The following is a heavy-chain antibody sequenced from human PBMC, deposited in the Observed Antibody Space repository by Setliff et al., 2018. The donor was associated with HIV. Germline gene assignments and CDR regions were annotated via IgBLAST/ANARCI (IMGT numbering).Heavy chain of an antibody. V-gene: IGHV4-59*11. D-gene: IGHD2-8*02. CDR2: IYYSGST. CDR1: GGSIRSHY. J-gene: IGHJ5*02. Sequence: PSETLSLTCTVSGGSIRSHYWSWIREPPGKGLEWIGYIYYSGSTYYNPSLKSRLTISVDTSKNQSSLKLSSVTAADTAVYYRARAGDCTEASCPKARFDPWGPGILVTVS. CDR3: ARAGDCTEASCPKARFDP.